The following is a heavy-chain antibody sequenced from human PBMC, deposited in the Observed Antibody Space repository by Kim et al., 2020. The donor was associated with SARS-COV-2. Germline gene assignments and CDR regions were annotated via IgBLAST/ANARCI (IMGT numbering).Heavy chain of an antibody. D-gene: IGHD3-22*01. Sequence: SETLSLTCAVYGDSFSGYYWSWIRQPPGKGLEWIGEIYHSGSTNYNPSLKSRVTISVDTSKNQFSLKLSSMTAADTAVYYSARGAPEGKYYDSSGYPYAFDNWGKEKMVTVSS. J-gene: IGHJ3*02. CDR3: ARGAPEGKYYDSSGYPYAFDN. CDR2: IYHSGST. CDR1: GDSFSGYY. V-gene: IGHV4-34*01.